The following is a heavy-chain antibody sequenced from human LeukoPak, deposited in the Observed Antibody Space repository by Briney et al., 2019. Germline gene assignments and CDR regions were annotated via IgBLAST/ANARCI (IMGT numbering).Heavy chain of an antibody. CDR1: GFTFSSYS. Sequence: PGGSLRLSCAASGFTFSSYSMSWVRQAPGKGLERVSSISSSSGYIYQPDSVKGRFTISRDNARDSLYLQMNSLRAEDTAIYYCARGRSLTTTVTSYADWGQGTLLTVSS. CDR3: ARGRSLTTTVTSYAD. CDR2: ISSSSGYI. J-gene: IGHJ4*02. V-gene: IGHV3-21*01. D-gene: IGHD4-11*01.